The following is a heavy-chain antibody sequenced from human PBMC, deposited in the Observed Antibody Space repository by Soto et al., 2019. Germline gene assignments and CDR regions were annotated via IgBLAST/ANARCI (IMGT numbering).Heavy chain of an antibody. V-gene: IGHV5-51*01. Sequence: EVQLVQSGAEVKKPGESLKISCKGSGYNFTSYWIIWVRQMPGKGLEWMGIIYPGDSNTRYSPSFQGKVTITADKSLKTAYLQWSSLKASDTAMYYCARQLHWAAAPQGYWGQGTLVTVSS. CDR2: IYPGDSNT. D-gene: IGHD6-13*01. J-gene: IGHJ4*02. CDR3: ARQLHWAAAPQGY. CDR1: GYNFTSYW.